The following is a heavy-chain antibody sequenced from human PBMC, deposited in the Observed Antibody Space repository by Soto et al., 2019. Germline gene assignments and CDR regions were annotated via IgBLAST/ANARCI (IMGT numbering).Heavy chain of an antibody. CDR3: ARAGVEGYCSGGSCHLGAFDI. CDR2: INPNSGGT. V-gene: IGHV1-2*04. J-gene: IGHJ3*02. Sequence: QVQLVQSGAEVKKPGASVKVSCKASGYTFTGYYMHWVRQAPGQGLEWMGWINPNSGGTNYAQKFQGWVTMTRDTSISTAYVELSRLRSDDTAVYYCARAGVEGYCSGGSCHLGAFDIWGQGTMVTVSS. CDR1: GYTFTGYY. D-gene: IGHD2-15*01.